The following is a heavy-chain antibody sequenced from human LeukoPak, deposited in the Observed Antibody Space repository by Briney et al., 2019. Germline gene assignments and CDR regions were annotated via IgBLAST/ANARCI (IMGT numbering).Heavy chain of an antibody. V-gene: IGHV4-38-2*02. CDR3: AKNHDSNGYHTDDAFDV. CDR2: IYHSGST. Sequence: SETLSLTCTVSGYSISSGYWDWIRQPPGEGLEWIGSIYHSGSTYYNPSLRSRVTISVDTSKNQFSLKLTSVTAADTGVYYCAKNHDSNGYHTDDAFDVWGQGTMVTVSS. CDR1: GYSISSGY. D-gene: IGHD3-22*01. J-gene: IGHJ3*01.